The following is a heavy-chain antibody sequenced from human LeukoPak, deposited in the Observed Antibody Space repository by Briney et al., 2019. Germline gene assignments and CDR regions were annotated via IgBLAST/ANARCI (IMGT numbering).Heavy chain of an antibody. CDR1: GFTFTTYW. CDR2: IKQDGNEK. D-gene: IGHD3-10*02. J-gene: IGHJ6*04. CDR3: AELGITMIGGV. Sequence: GEPLRLSCAASGFTFTTYWMSWVRQAPGKGLEWVANIKQDGNEKYYVDSVKGRFTISRDNAKNSLYLQMNSLRAEDTAVYYCAELGITMIGGVWGKGTTVTISS. V-gene: IGHV3-7*01.